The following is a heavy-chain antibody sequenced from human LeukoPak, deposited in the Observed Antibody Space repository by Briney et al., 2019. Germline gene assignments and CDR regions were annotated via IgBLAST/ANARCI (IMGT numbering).Heavy chain of an antibody. CDR3: AREFMLAAAGTAPQGD. CDR2: ISSSSSYI. CDR1: GFTFNSYT. V-gene: IGHV3-21*01. D-gene: IGHD6-13*01. Sequence: GGSLRLSCAASGFTFNSYTMNWVRQAPGKGLEWVSSISSSSSYIYYADSVKGRFTISRDNAKNSLCLQMNSLRAEDTAVYYCAREFMLAAAGTAPQGDWGQGTLVTVSS. J-gene: IGHJ4*02.